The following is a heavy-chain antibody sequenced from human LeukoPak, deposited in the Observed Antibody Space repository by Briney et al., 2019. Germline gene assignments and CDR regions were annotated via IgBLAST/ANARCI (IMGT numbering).Heavy chain of an antibody. CDR2: IIPIFGTA. CDR1: GGTFSSYA. Sequence: SVKVSCKASGGTFSSYAISWVRQAPGQGLEWMGGIIPIFGTANYAQKFQGRVTITADESTSTAYMELSSLRSEDTAVYYCARGGRLTYNWSVEAFDIWGQGTMVTVSS. CDR3: ARGGRLTYNWSVEAFDI. J-gene: IGHJ3*02. D-gene: IGHD1-1*01. V-gene: IGHV1-69*13.